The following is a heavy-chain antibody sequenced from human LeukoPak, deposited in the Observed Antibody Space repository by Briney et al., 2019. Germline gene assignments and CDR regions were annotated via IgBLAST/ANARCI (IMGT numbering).Heavy chain of an antibody. CDR1: GGSISDGGYY. Sequence: PSETLSLTCTVSGGSISDGGYYWSWIRQHPGKGLEWIGYIYDSGTTYYSPALQSRVTTSVDTSDNEFSLKLKSLTAADTAVYYCARGGDRRGFDYWGQGTLVTVSS. CDR3: ARGGDRRGFDY. D-gene: IGHD1-14*01. CDR2: IYDSGTT. J-gene: IGHJ4*02. V-gene: IGHV4-31*03.